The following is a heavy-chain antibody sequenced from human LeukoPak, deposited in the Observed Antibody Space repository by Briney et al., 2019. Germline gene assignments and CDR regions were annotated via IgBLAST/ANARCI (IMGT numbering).Heavy chain of an antibody. CDR2: IYHSGST. Sequence: SETLSLTCTVSGYSISSGYYWGWIRQPPGKGLEWIGSIYHSGSTYNNPSLKSRVTISVDTSKNQFSLRLTSVTAADTAVYYCARGGYSYAVDYWGQGTLATVSS. J-gene: IGHJ4*02. CDR3: ARGGYSYAVDY. V-gene: IGHV4-38-2*02. D-gene: IGHD5-18*01. CDR1: GYSISSGYY.